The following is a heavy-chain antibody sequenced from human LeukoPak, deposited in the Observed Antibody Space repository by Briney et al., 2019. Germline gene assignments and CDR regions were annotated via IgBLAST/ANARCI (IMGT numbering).Heavy chain of an antibody. CDR1: GYSISSGYY. D-gene: IGHD4-23*01. V-gene: IGHV4-38-2*02. CDR3: ARVVVTPQTFDY. CDR2: IYHSGST. J-gene: IGHJ4*02. Sequence: PSETLSLTCTVSGYSISSGYYWGWIRQPPGKGLEWIGSIYHSGSTYYNPSLKSRVTISVDTSKNQFSLKLSSVTAADTAVYYCARVVVTPQTFDYWGQGTLVTVSS.